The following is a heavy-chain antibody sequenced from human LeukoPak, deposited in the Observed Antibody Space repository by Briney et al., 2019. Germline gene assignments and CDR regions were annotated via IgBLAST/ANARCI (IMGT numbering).Heavy chain of an antibody. V-gene: IGHV3-23*01. D-gene: IGHD6-13*01. Sequence: GGSLRLSCAASGFTFSSYAMSWVRQAPGKGLEWVSAISGSSGNTHYADSVKGRFTISRDNSKNTLYLQMNSLRAEDTAKYYCAKPARVGAVDYWGQGTLVTVSS. J-gene: IGHJ4*02. CDR2: ISGSSGNT. CDR3: AKPARVGAVDY. CDR1: GFTFSSYA.